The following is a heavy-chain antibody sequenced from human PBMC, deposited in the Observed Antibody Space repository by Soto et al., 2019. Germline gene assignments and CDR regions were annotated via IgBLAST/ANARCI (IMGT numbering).Heavy chain of an antibody. CDR3: AREYYDFWSGYSDYYGMDV. CDR1: GFTFSSYW. Sequence: EVQLVESGGGLVQPGGSLRLSCAASGFTFSSYWMHWVRQAPGKGLVWVSRINSDGSSTSYADSVKGRFTISRDNAKNSLXXQMNSLRAEDTAVYYCAREYYDFWSGYSDYYGMDVWGQGTTVTVSS. V-gene: IGHV3-74*01. J-gene: IGHJ6*02. CDR2: INSDGSST. D-gene: IGHD3-3*01.